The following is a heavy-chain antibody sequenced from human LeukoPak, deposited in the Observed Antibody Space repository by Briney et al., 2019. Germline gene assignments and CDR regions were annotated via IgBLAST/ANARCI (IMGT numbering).Heavy chain of an antibody. Sequence: GESLKISCKGSGYSFTSYWIGWVRQMPGKGLEWMGIIYPGDSDTRYSPSFQGQVTISADKSIGTAYLQWSSLKASDTAMYYCARLRWELLGINWFDPWGQGTLVTVSS. J-gene: IGHJ5*02. CDR2: IYPGDSDT. CDR1: GYSFTSYW. V-gene: IGHV5-51*01. D-gene: IGHD1-26*01. CDR3: ARLRWELLGINWFDP.